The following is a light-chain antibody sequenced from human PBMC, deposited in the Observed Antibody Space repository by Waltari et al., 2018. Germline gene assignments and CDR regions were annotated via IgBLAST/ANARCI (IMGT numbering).Light chain of an antibody. CDR2: AAS. CDR3: QKYNSALIFT. CDR1: QGISNY. Sequence: DIQMTQSPSSLSASVGDRVTIPCRASQGISNYLAWYQQKPGKVPKLLLYAASTLQSGVPSRFSGSGSGTDFTLTISSLQPEDVATYYCQKYNSALIFTFGPGTKVDIK. V-gene: IGKV1-27*01. J-gene: IGKJ3*01.